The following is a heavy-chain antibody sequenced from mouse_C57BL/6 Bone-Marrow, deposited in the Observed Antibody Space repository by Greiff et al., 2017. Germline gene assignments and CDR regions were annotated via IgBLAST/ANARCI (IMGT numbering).Heavy chain of an antibody. CDR3: ARGSNLDAMDY. V-gene: IGHV5-17*01. D-gene: IGHD4-1*01. CDR2: ISSGSSTI. J-gene: IGHJ4*01. Sequence: EVQVVESGGGLVKPGGSLKLSCAASGFTFSDYGMHWVRQAPEKGLEWVAYISSGSSTIYYADTVKGRFTISRENAKNTLFLQMTSLRSEDTAMYYGARGSNLDAMDYWGQGTSGTVSS. CDR1: GFTFSDYG.